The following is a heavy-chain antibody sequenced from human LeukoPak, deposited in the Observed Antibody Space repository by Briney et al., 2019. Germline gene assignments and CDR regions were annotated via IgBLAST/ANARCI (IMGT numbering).Heavy chain of an antibody. CDR2: IYHSGTT. Sequence: SETLSLTCTVSNYSITSGYYWGWIRQPPGKGLEWIGSIYHSGTTYYNPSLKSRVTISVDTSKNQFSLNLSSVTAAGTAVYYCARVSRGYDILYWGQGTLVTVSS. CDR1: NYSITSGYY. V-gene: IGHV4-38-2*02. CDR3: ARVSRGYDILY. J-gene: IGHJ4*02. D-gene: IGHD3-9*01.